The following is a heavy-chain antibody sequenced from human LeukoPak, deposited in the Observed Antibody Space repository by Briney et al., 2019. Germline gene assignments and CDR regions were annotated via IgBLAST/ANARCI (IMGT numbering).Heavy chain of an antibody. Sequence: PGGSVGLSCAASGFTFSDYYLSWIRQAPGKGLEWVSKISSGSTYTDYAESVKGRFTISRDNAKNSLYLQMSSLRAEDTAVYYCARAAGGYYDSSGYFSNCGQGTLVTVSP. CDR3: ARAAGGYYDSSGYFSN. CDR2: ISSGSTYT. D-gene: IGHD3-22*01. V-gene: IGHV3-11*05. CDR1: GFTFSDYY. J-gene: IGHJ1*01.